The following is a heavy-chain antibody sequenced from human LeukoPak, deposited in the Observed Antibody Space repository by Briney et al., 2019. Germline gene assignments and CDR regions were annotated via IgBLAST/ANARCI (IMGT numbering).Heavy chain of an antibody. CDR3: AGSSKRRYYFDY. J-gene: IGHJ4*01. Sequence: SENLSLTCTVSGGSISSYYWSWIRQPPGKGLEWIGYIYYSGSTNYNPSLKSRVTISVDTSKNQFSPKLSSVTAADTAVYYCAGSSKRRYYFDYWGQGTLVTVSS. CDR1: GGSISSYY. CDR2: IYYSGST. D-gene: IGHD6-6*01. V-gene: IGHV4-59*08.